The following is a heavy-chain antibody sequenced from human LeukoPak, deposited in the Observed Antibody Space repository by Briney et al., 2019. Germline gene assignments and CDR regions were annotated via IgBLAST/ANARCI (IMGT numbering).Heavy chain of an antibody. CDR1: GGTFSSYA. CDR2: IIPIFGTA. D-gene: IGHD5-18*01. Sequence: SVKVACKAAGGTFSSYAISWVRQAPGQGLEWMGGIIPIFGTANYAQKFQGRVTITTDESTSTAYMELSSLRSEDTAVYYCASEAMADAFDIWGQGTMVTVSS. CDR3: ASEAMADAFDI. J-gene: IGHJ3*02. V-gene: IGHV1-69*05.